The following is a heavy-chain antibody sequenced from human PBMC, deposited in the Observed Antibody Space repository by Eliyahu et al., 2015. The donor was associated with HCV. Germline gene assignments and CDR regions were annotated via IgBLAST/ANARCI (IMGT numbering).Heavy chain of an antibody. CDR2: INIDGSST. D-gene: IGHD1/OR15-1a*01. CDR3: TRANTQSWQNDF. Sequence: DVQLVESGGGLVQPGGSLRLSCAASGFNFVNYWXYWVRQVPGEGLVGVSRINIDGSSTTYADSVKGRFTISRDNAKSTLYLQMHSLRAEDTAIYYCTRANTQSWQNDFWGQGTLVTVSS. V-gene: IGHV3-74*01. J-gene: IGHJ4*02. CDR1: GFNFVNYW.